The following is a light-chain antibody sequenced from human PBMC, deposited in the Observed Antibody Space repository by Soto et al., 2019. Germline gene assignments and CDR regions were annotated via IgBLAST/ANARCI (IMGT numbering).Light chain of an antibody. CDR2: DAS. V-gene: IGKV3-11*01. Sequence: EIVLTQSPASLSLSPGDRVTLSCRASQTVGRYLSWYQHSPGQGPRLLVYDASNRATGIPARFSGSGSETDFTLTISSLEPEDFAVYYCQQRLHWPITFGQGTQREIK. CDR3: QQRLHWPIT. CDR1: QTVGRY. J-gene: IGKJ5*01.